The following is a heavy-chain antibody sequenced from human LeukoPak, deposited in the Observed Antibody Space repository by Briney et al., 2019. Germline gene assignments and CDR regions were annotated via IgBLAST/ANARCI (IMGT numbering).Heavy chain of an antibody. CDR1: GFTFSSYA. D-gene: IGHD6-6*01. CDR3: AKDNSYSSSSTLDY. Sequence: GGSLRLSCAASGFTFSSYAMSWVRQAPGKGLEWVSAISGSGGSTYYADSVKGRFTISRDNSKNTLYLQMNSLRAEDTAVYYCAKDNSYSSSSTLDYWGQGTLVTVSS. J-gene: IGHJ4*02. V-gene: IGHV3-23*01. CDR2: ISGSGGST.